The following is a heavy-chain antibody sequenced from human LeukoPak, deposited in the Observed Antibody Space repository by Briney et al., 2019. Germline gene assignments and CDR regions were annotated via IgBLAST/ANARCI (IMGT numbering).Heavy chain of an antibody. CDR2: INPNSGGT. V-gene: IGHV1-2*06. D-gene: IGHD6-19*01. J-gene: IGHJ4*02. CDR1: GYTFTCYY. Sequence: GASXKVSCKASGYTFTCYYMHWVRQAPGQGLERMGRINPNSGGTNYAQKFQGRVTMTRDTSISTAYMALSRLRSDDTAVYYCARELEQWLVDRSFDYWGQGTLVTVSS. CDR3: ARELEQWLVDRSFDY.